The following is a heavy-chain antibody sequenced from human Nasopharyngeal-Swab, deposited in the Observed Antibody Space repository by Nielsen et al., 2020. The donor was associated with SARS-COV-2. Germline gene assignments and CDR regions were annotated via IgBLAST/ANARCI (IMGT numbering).Heavy chain of an antibody. D-gene: IGHD3-16*02. J-gene: IGHJ4*02. CDR1: GYTFTSYA. V-gene: IGHV7-4-1*02. CDR2: INTNTGNP. CDR3: ARVYDYAWGSYRYGGSLGIDY. Sequence: ASVKVSCKASGYTFTSYAMNWARQAPGQGLEWMGWINTNTGNPTYAQGFTGRFVFSLDTSVSTAYLQISSLKAEDTAVYYCARVYDYAWGSYRYGGSLGIDYWGQGTLVTVSS.